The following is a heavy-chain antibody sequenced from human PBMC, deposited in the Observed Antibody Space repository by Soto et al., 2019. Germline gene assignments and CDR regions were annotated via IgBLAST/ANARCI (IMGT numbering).Heavy chain of an antibody. CDR2: ISSSGSTI. CDR3: ARDLRRFGELLPLDY. D-gene: IGHD3-10*01. Sequence: GGSLRLSCAASGFIFSDYYMSWIRQAPGKGLEWISYISSSGSTIYYADSVKGRFTISRDNAKNSLYLQMNSLRAEDTAVYYCARDLRRFGELLPLDYWGQGTLVTVS. J-gene: IGHJ4*02. CDR1: GFIFSDYY. V-gene: IGHV3-11*01.